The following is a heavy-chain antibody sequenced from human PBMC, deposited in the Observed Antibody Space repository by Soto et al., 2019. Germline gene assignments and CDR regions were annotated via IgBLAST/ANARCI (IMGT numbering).Heavy chain of an antibody. CDR1: GFTFSSYA. Sequence: PGGSLRLSCAASGFTFSSYAMSWVRQAPGKGLEWVSAISGSGGSTYYADSVKGRFTISRDNSKNTLCLQMNSLRAEDTAVYYCAKRSCSGGSCYSDYWGQGTLVTVSS. J-gene: IGHJ4*02. CDR2: ISGSGGST. CDR3: AKRSCSGGSCYSDY. D-gene: IGHD2-15*01. V-gene: IGHV3-23*01.